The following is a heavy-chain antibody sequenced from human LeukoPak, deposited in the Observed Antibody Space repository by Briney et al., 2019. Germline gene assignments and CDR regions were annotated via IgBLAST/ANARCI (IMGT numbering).Heavy chain of an antibody. CDR2: IYSGGST. D-gene: IGHD3-22*01. Sequence: GSLRLSCAASGFTVSSNYMSWVRPAPGKGLEWVSVIYSGGSTYYADSVKGRFTISRDNSKNTLYLQMNSLRAEDTAVYYCARDSPDSSGYHDYWGQGTLVTVSS. J-gene: IGHJ4*02. CDR3: ARDSPDSSGYHDY. V-gene: IGHV3-53*01. CDR1: GFTVSSNY.